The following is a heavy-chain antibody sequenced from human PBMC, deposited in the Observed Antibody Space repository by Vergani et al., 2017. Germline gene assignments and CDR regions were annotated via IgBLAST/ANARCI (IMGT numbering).Heavy chain of an antibody. Sequence: VQLVESEGGVVQPGRSLTLPCVASGFTFSSHGMHWVRQAPGKGLEWVANIKQDGSEKYYVDSVKGRFTISRDNAKNSLYLQMNSLRAEDTAVYYCARDRVDYGDYYYYGMDVWGQXP. V-gene: IGHV3-7*01. CDR2: IKQDGSEK. D-gene: IGHD4-17*01. CDR1: GFTFSSHG. J-gene: IGHJ6*02. CDR3: ARDRVDYGDYYYYGMDV.